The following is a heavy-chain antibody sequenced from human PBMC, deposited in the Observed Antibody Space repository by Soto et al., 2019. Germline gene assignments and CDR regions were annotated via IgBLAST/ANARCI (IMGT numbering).Heavy chain of an antibody. D-gene: IGHD6-6*01. CDR3: ASDAGMAARPLYYMDF. CDR2: IWYDGSNK. CDR1: GFTFSSYG. J-gene: IGHJ6*03. Sequence: QVQLVESGGGVVQPGRSLRLSCAASGFTFSSYGMHWVRQAPGKGLEWVAVIWYDGSNKYYADSVKGRFTISRDNSKNTLYLQMNSLRAEDTAVYYCASDAGMAARPLYYMDFCGKGTTVTVSS. V-gene: IGHV3-33*01.